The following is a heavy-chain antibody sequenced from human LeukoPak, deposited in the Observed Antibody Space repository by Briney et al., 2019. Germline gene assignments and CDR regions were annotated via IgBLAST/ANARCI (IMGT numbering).Heavy chain of an antibody. Sequence: SETLSLTCTVSGGSISSYYWSWIRQPPGKGLEWIGYIYYSGSTNYNPSLTSRVTISVDTSKNQFSPKLSSVTAADTAVYYCASSPRGWGWFDPWGQGTLVTVSS. V-gene: IGHV4-59*01. J-gene: IGHJ5*02. D-gene: IGHD3-10*01. CDR1: GGSISSYY. CDR2: IYYSGST. CDR3: ASSPRGWGWFDP.